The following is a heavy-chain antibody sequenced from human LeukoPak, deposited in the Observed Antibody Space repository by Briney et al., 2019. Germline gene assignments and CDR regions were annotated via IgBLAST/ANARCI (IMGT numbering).Heavy chain of an antibody. J-gene: IGHJ5*02. Sequence: ASVKVSCKASGGTFSSYTISWVRQAPGQGLEWMGRIIPILGIANYAQKFQGRVTITADKSTSTAYMEPSSPRSEDTAVYYCARGPFTMVRENWFDPWRQGTLVTVSS. D-gene: IGHD3-10*01. CDR2: IIPILGIA. CDR1: GGTFSSYT. CDR3: ARGPFTMVRENWFDP. V-gene: IGHV1-69*02.